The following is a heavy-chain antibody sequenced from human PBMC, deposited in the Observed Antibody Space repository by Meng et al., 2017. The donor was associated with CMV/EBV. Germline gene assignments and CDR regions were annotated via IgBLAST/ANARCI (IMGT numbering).Heavy chain of an antibody. CDR1: GFTFSSYW. CDR2: IKQDGSEK. Sequence: GGSLRLSCAASGFTFSSYWMSWVRQAPGKGLEWVANIKQDGSEKYYVDSVKGRFTISRDNAKNSLYLQMNSLRAEDTAVYYCARDSGQEDYAGGVGMDVWGQGTTVTVSS. J-gene: IGHJ6*02. CDR3: ARDSGQEDYAGGVGMDV. D-gene: IGHD4-17*01. V-gene: IGHV3-7*01.